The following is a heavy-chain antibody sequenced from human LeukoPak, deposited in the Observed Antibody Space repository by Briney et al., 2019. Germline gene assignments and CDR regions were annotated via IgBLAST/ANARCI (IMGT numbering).Heavy chain of an antibody. Sequence: GGSLRLSCAASGFTFSTYWMSWVRQAPGKGLEWVVNIKQDGSEKYYVDSVKGRFTISRDNAKNSLYLQMNSLRVEDTAVYYCARGRFSYVRPRSWYFDLWGRGTLVTVSS. CDR2: IKQDGSEK. D-gene: IGHD5-18*01. J-gene: IGHJ2*01. CDR1: GFTFSTYW. V-gene: IGHV3-7*01. CDR3: ARGRFSYVRPRSWYFDL.